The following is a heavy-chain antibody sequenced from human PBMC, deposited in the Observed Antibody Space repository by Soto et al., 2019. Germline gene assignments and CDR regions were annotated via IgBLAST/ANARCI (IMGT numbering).Heavy chain of an antibody. CDR2: ISGSGGST. D-gene: IGHD3-9*01. CDR3: AKGVYCDWWDNWFDP. CDR1: GFTFSSYA. J-gene: IGHJ5*02. V-gene: IGHV3-23*01. Sequence: PGGSLRLSCAAYGFTFSSYAMSWVRQAPGKGLEWVSAISGSGGSTYYADSVTGRFTISRDNSKNTLYLQMNSLRAEDTAVYYCAKGVYCDWWDNWFDPWGQGTLVTVSS.